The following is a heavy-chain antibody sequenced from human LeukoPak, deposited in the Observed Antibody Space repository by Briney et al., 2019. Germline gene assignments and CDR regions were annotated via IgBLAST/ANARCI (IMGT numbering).Heavy chain of an antibody. J-gene: IGHJ3*02. Sequence: PGGSLRLSCATSGLTFTNAWMSWFRQAPGKGLEWVGRIKSKTDGGTSDYAAPVQGRFTISRDDSRNTLYLQMNSLKIEDTAVYYCATDPGEWEPIWGQGTMVTVSS. CDR2: IKSKTDGGTS. D-gene: IGHD1-26*01. CDR1: GLTFTNAW. CDR3: ATDPGEWEPI. V-gene: IGHV3-15*01.